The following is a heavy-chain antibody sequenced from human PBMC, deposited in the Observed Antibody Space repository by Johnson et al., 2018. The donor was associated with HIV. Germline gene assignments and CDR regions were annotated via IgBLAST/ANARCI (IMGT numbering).Heavy chain of an antibody. J-gene: IGHJ3*02. CDR1: GFSFDDYA. Sequence: VQLVESGGGLVQPGRSLRLSCAASGFSFDDYAMHWVRQAPGKGLEWVSGISWNSGTIDYADSVKGRFTISRDNAKKLLYLQMYSLRAEDTAFYYCARRGITIVADAFDIWGQGTMVTVSS. V-gene: IGHV3-9*01. D-gene: IGHD3-10*01. CDR3: ARRGITIVADAFDI. CDR2: ISWNSGTI.